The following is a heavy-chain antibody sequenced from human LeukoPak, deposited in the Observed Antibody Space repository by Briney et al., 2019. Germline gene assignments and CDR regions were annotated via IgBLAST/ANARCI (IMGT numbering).Heavy chain of an antibody. J-gene: IGHJ4*02. CDR1: GFTFSSYW. Sequence: GGSLRLSCAASGFTFSSYWMSWVRQAPGKGLEWVANIKQDGSEKYYVDSVKGRFTISRDNAKNSLYLQMNSMRAEDTAVYYCARDDFWSGYLFDYWGQGTLVTVSS. CDR3: ARDDFWSGYLFDY. CDR2: IKQDGSEK. V-gene: IGHV3-7*01. D-gene: IGHD3-3*01.